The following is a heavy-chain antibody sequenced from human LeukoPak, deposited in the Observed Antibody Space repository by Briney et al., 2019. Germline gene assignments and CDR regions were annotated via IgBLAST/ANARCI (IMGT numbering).Heavy chain of an antibody. V-gene: IGHV1-18*01. CDR1: GYTFTSYG. Sequence: GASAKVSCKASGYTFTSYGISWVRQAPGQGLEWLGWISTYNGNTHYAQKLQGRVTMTTDTSTTTAYMELRSLRSDDTAVYYCARDYRTGFDYWGQGTLVTVSS. D-gene: IGHD7-27*01. CDR2: ISTYNGNT. CDR3: ARDYRTGFDY. J-gene: IGHJ4*02.